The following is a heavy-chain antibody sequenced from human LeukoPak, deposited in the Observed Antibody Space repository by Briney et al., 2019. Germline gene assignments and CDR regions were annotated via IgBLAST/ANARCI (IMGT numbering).Heavy chain of an antibody. J-gene: IGHJ4*02. Sequence: GGSLRLSCAASGFTVSSNYMSWVRQAPGKGLEWVSVIYSGGSTYYADSVKGRFTISRDNFKNTLYLQVDSLRAEDTAVYFCAKDGVEQWLAYYFDYWGQGTLVTVSS. CDR3: AKDGVEQWLAYYFDY. V-gene: IGHV3-53*05. CDR1: GFTVSSNY. CDR2: IYSGGST. D-gene: IGHD6-19*01.